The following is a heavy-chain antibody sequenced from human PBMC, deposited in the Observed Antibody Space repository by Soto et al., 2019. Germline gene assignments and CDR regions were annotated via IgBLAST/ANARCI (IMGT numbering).Heavy chain of an antibody. CDR3: ARWADYSNSYFDY. CDR1: GFTFSNAW. Sequence: GGSLRLSCAASGFTFSNAWINWVRQAPGKGLEWVGRIKSKIDGGTTDFAAPVKGRFAISRDNSKNTLYLQMNSLRAEDTAVYYCARWADYSNSYFDYWGQGTLVTVSS. V-gene: IGHV3-15*07. D-gene: IGHD4-4*01. J-gene: IGHJ4*02. CDR2: IKSKIDGGTT.